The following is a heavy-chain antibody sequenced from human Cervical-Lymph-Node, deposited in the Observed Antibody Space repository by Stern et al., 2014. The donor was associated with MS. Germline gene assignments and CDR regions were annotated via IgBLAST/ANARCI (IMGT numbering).Heavy chain of an antibody. V-gene: IGHV3-33*01. CDR3: ASAYSSSHYYFDY. CDR1: GFSFSRYA. CDR2: IWYDGSNP. Sequence: QVQLVESGGGVVQPGRSLRLSCAASGFSFSRYAMHWVRQAPGKGLEWVGLIWYDGSNPYYADSVTGRFTISRDNFKNTLYLQMNSLRAEDTAVYYCASAYSSSHYYFDYWGQGTLVTVSS. D-gene: IGHD6-13*01. J-gene: IGHJ4*02.